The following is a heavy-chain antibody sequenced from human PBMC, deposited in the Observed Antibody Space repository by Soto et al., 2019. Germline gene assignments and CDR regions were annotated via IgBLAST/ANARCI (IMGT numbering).Heavy chain of an antibody. CDR2: INHSGNT. D-gene: IGHD3-16*01. Sequence: QVQLQQWGAGLLKPSETLSLTCAVYGGSISGYYWSWIRQPPGKGLEWIGEINHSGNTNYFPSLKIRVLISADRSKNQFSRKLRSITAADTAMYYRGRLKGLRSQVGFEVWGQGTMVTVSS. CDR3: GRLKGLRSQVGFEV. V-gene: IGHV4-34*01. CDR1: GGSISGYY. J-gene: IGHJ3*01.